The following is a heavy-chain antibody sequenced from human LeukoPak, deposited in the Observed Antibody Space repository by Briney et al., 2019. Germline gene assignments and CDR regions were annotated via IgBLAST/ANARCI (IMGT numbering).Heavy chain of an antibody. V-gene: IGHV1-2*02. D-gene: IGHD2-2*01. J-gene: IGHJ4*02. CDR3: ARYFSGTSFHFDY. CDR1: GYTFTGYY. Sequence: ASVKVSCKASGYTFTGYYLHWVRQAPGPGLESMGWIDPNSGGTNYAQKFQGRVTMTRDTSISTAYMELSRLTSDDTAVYYCARYFSGTSFHFDYWGQGTLVTVSS. CDR2: IDPNSGGT.